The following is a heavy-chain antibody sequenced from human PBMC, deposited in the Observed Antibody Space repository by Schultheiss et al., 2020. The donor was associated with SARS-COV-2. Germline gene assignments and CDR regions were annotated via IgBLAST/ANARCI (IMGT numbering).Heavy chain of an antibody. J-gene: IGHJ6*03. CDR1: GFTFSSYA. CDR3: AKGLEALEDYYYYYMDV. CDR2: ISYDGSNK. Sequence: GESLKLSCAASGFTFSSYAMHWVRQAPGKGLEWVAVISYDGSNKYYADSVKGRFTISRDNAKNSLYLQMNSLRAEDTALYYCAKGLEALEDYYYYYMDVWVKGTTGTVSS. V-gene: IGHV3-30*01. D-gene: IGHD1-1*01.